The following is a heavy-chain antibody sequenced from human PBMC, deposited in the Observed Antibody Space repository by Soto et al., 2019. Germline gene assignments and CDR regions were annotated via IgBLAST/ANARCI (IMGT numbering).Heavy chain of an antibody. Sequence: ASVKVSCKASGYTFTSYYMHWVRQAPGQGLEWMRIINTSGGSTSYAQKFQGRVTMTRDTSTSTVYMKLSSLRSEDTAVYYCARLAFPGYYFDYWGQGTLVTVSS. J-gene: IGHJ4*02. CDR2: INTSGGST. CDR1: GYTFTSYY. CDR3: ARLAFPGYYFDY. D-gene: IGHD3-3*02. V-gene: IGHV1-46*01.